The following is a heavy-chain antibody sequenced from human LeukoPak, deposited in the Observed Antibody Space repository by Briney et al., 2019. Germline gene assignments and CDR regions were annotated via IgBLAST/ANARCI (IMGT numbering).Heavy chain of an antibody. J-gene: IGHJ4*02. Sequence: PSETLSLTCTVSGGSISSYYWSWIRQPPGKGLEWIGYIYYTGSTNYNPSLKSRVTMSVDTSKNQFSLKLSSVTAADTAVYYCARDGIFGIFDYWGQGTLVTVSS. CDR3: ARDGIFGIFDY. D-gene: IGHD3-3*02. CDR2: IYYTGST. V-gene: IGHV4-59*12. CDR1: GGSISSYY.